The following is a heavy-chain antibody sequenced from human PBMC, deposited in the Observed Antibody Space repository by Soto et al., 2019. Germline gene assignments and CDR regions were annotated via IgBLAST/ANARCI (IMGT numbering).Heavy chain of an antibody. CDR2: INHSGST. Sequence: PSETLSLTCAVYGGSFSGYYWTWIRQPPGTGLEWIGEINHSGSTNYNPSLKSRVTISVDTSKNQFSLKLTSVTAADTAVYYCAIDKLTGLFDYWGQGTLVTVSS. J-gene: IGHJ4*02. CDR3: AIDKLTGLFDY. V-gene: IGHV4-34*01. CDR1: GGSFSGYY. D-gene: IGHD2-8*02.